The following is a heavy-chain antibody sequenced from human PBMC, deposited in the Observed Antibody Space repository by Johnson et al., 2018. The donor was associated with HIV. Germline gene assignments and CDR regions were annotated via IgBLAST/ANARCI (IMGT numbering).Heavy chain of an antibody. J-gene: IGHJ3*02. Sequence: VQLVESGGGLVQPGGSLKLSWAASGFTFSGSAMHWVRQASGKGLEWVSYISSSGSTIYYADSVKGRFTISRDNAKNSLYLQMNSLRAEDTAVYYCAKDKFLKGIIGNAFDIWGQGTMVTVSS. V-gene: IGHV3-48*04. D-gene: IGHD2/OR15-2a*01. CDR3: AKDKFLKGIIGNAFDI. CDR2: ISSSGSTI. CDR1: GFTFSGSA.